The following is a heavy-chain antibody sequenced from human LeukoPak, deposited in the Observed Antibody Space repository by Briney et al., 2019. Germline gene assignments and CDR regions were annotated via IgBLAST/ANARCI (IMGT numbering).Heavy chain of an antibody. CDR2: INHSGST. V-gene: IGHV4-34*01. D-gene: IGHD2-2*01. CDR3: ARGSGCSSTSCYRYYYYYMDV. CDR1: GGSFSGYY. J-gene: IGHJ6*03. Sequence: SETLSLTCAVYGGSFSGYYWSWIRQPPGKGLDWIGEINHSGSTNYNPSLKSRVTISVDTSKNQFSLKLSSVTAADTAVYYCARGSGCSSTSCYRYYYYYMDVWGKGTTVTVSS.